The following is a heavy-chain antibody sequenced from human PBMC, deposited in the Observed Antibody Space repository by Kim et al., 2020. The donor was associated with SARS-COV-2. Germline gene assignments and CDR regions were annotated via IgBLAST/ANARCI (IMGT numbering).Heavy chain of an antibody. Sequence: LKSRVTISVDTSKNQFSLKLSSVTDADTAGYYCARARGGTMIVVVIGAFDIWGQGTMVTVSS. V-gene: IGHV4-31*02. D-gene: IGHD3-22*01. J-gene: IGHJ3*02. CDR3: ARARGGTMIVVVIGAFDI.